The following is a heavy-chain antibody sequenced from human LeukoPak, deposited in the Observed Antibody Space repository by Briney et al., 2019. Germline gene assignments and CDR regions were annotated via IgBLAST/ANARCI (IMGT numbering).Heavy chain of an antibody. D-gene: IGHD3-22*01. J-gene: IGHJ5*02. CDR1: GGTFSSYA. Sequence: GASVKVSCKASGGTFSSYAISWVRQAPGQGLEWMGGIIPIFGTANYAQKFQGRVTITADKSTSTAYMELSSLRSEDTAVYYCARGTRDYYDSSGYYSSWGQGTLVTVSS. CDR3: ARGTRDYYDSSGYYSS. CDR2: IIPIFGTA. V-gene: IGHV1-69*06.